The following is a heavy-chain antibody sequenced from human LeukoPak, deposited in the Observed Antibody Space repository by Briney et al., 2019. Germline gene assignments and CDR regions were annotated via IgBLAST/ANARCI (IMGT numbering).Heavy chain of an antibody. V-gene: IGHV3-7*03. CDR2: IKQDGGEK. J-gene: IGHJ3*01. Sequence: GGSLRLSCAASEFTLSSYWMTWVRQAPGKGLEGVANIKQDGGEKHYVDSVEGRFTISRDNAKNSLFLQMNSLRVEDTAVYYCARDRDYYGSLIYAYDAFDLWGQGTMVTVSS. D-gene: IGHD3-10*01. CDR3: ARDRDYYGSLIYAYDAFDL. CDR1: EFTLSSYW.